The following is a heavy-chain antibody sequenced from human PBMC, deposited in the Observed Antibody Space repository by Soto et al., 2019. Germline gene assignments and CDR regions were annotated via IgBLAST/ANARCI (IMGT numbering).Heavy chain of an antibody. V-gene: IGHV1-24*01. D-gene: IGHD6-13*01. Sequence: GAVKVSCKVSGDTLTELSMQWVRQAPGKGLEGMGGFDPQDGETIYAQKFRGRVTMPEDTSPDTAYMELSSLRSEDTAVYYCATPRSWSFLAYYYYYYGMDVWGQGTTVNVPS. CDR1: GDTLTELS. CDR3: ATPRSWSFLAYYYYYYGMDV. CDR2: FDPQDGET. J-gene: IGHJ6*02.